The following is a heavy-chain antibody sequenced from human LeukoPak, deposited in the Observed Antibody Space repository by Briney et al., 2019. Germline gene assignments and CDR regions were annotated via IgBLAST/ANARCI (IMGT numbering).Heavy chain of an antibody. J-gene: IGHJ4*02. CDR1: GYTFTGYS. D-gene: IGHD5-24*01. CDR2: VNPNSGGT. V-gene: IGHV1-2*02. CDR3: ARSSEMAIITAPFDY. Sequence: GASVKVSCKASGYTFTGYSMNWVRQAPGQGLEWMGWVNPNSGGTNYAQKFQGRVAMTRATSINTVYMELRRLRSDDTAVYYCARSSEMAIITAPFDYWGQGTLVSVSS.